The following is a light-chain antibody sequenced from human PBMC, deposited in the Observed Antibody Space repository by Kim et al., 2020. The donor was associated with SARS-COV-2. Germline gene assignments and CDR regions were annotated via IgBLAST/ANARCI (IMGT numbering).Light chain of an antibody. V-gene: IGKV2-24*01. CDR2: QIS. Sequence: HQASISCRSSESLVHHDGNLYLSGFQQRPGPPPRLLMYQISKRISGVPDRFSGTGAGTDFTLKITRVEAEDVGTYYCMQATQFPHTFGQGPKLEI. CDR3: MQATQFPHT. J-gene: IGKJ2*01. CDR1: ESLVHHDGNLY.